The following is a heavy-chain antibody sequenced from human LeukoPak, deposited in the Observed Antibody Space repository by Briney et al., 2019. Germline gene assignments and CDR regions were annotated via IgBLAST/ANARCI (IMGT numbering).Heavy chain of an antibody. V-gene: IGHV3-13*01. CDR3: ARASGGTTGPTQAFDI. CDR2: IGTAGDT. D-gene: IGHD1-1*01. J-gene: IGHJ3*02. Sequence: GGSLRLSCAASGFTFSSYDMHWVRQATGKGLEWVSAIGTAGDTYYPGSVKGRFTISRENAKNSLYLQMNSLRAGDTAVYYCARASGGTTGPTQAFDIWGQGTMVTVSS. CDR1: GFTFSSYD.